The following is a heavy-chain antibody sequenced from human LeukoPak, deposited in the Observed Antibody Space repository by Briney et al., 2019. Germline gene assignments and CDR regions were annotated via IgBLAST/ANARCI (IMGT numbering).Heavy chain of an antibody. V-gene: IGHV3-7*01. CDR3: AELGITMIGGV. Sequence: PGGSLRLSRAASGFTFSSYWMSWVRQAPGKGLEWVANIKQDGSEKYYVDSVKGRFTISRDNAQNSLYLQMNSLRAEDTAVYYCAELGITMIGGVWGKGTTVTISS. D-gene: IGHD3-10*02. CDR1: GFTFSSYW. CDR2: IKQDGSEK. J-gene: IGHJ6*04.